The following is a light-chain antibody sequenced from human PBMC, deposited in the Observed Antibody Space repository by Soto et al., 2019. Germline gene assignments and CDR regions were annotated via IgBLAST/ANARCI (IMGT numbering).Light chain of an antibody. CDR1: SSNIGSNT. Sequence: QSVLTQPPSASGTPGQRVTISCSGSSSNIGSNTVNWYQQLPGTAPKLVIYSNNQRPSGVPDRFSGSKSGTSASLAISGLQSEDEADYYCVAWDDSLNGYVVFGGGTKDRP. J-gene: IGLJ2*01. CDR3: VAWDDSLNGYVV. V-gene: IGLV1-44*01. CDR2: SNN.